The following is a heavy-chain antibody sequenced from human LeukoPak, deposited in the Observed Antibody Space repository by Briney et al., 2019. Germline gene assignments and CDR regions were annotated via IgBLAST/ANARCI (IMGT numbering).Heavy chain of an antibody. V-gene: IGHV3-7*01. CDR1: GFTFSSYW. J-gene: IGHJ3*02. CDR2: IKQDGSEK. Sequence: GGSLRLSCAASGFTFSSYWMSWVRQAPGKGLEWVANIKQDGSEKYYVDSVKGRFTISRDNAKNSLHLQMNSLRAEDTAVYYCASGYSSSSQDAFDIWGQGTMVTVSS. D-gene: IGHD6-6*01. CDR3: ASGYSSSSQDAFDI.